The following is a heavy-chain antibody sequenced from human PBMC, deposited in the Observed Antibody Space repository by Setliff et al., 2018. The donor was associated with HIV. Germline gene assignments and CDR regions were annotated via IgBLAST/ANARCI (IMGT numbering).Heavy chain of an antibody. V-gene: IGHV3-74*01. CDR2: INSDGSSI. J-gene: IGHJ4*01. CDR3: AADVPNFSDDYIPIDY. D-gene: IGHD4-4*01. Sequence: GGSLRLSCAASGFIFSNYWMHWVRQAPGKGLVWVSRINSDGSSISYADSVKGRFTISRDDSRNTLFLHMSDLKTEDTGVYYCAADVPNFSDDYIPIDYW. CDR1: GFIFSNYW.